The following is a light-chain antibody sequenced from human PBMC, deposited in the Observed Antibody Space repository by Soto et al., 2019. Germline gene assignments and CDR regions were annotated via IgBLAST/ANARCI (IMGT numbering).Light chain of an antibody. V-gene: IGLV1-44*01. J-gene: IGLJ2*01. CDR1: SSNIGSNT. CDR2: SNN. CDR3: AAWDDSLNGYVV. Sequence: QSVLTQPPSASGTPGQRATISCSGSSSNIGSNTVNWYQQLPGTAPKLLIYSNNQRPSGVPDRFSGSKSGTSASLAISGLQSEDEADYYCAAWDDSLNGYVVFGGGTQLTVL.